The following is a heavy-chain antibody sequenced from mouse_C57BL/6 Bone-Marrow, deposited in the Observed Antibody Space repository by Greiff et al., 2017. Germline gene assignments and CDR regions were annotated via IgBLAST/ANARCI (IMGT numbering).Heavy chain of an antibody. D-gene: IGHD2-4*01. V-gene: IGHV5-2*01. CDR3: ARHGGYYDYGEAMDY. CDR2: INSDGGST. Sequence: EVQRVESGGGLVQPGESLKLSCESTEYEFPSHDMSWVRKTPEKRLELVAAINSDGGSTYYPDTMERRFIISRDNTKKTLYLQMSSLRSEDTALYYWARHGGYYDYGEAMDYWGQGTSVTVSS. CDR1: EYEFPSHD. J-gene: IGHJ4*01.